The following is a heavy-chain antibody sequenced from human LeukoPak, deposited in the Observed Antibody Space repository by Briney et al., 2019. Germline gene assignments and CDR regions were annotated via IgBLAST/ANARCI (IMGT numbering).Heavy chain of an antibody. CDR2: INSDESST. Sequence: GGSLILSCAASGFTFSSRWMHWVRQAPGKGLVWVSNINSDESSTYYADSVKGRFTISRDNAKNTLYLQMNSLRADDTAVYYCARGHLGALDYWGQGTLVTVSS. J-gene: IGHJ4*02. V-gene: IGHV3-74*01. CDR1: GFTFSSRW. D-gene: IGHD1-26*01. CDR3: ARGHLGALDY.